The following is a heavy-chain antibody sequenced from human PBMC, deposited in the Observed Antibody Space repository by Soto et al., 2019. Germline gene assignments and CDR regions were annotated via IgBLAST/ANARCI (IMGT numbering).Heavy chain of an antibody. D-gene: IGHD2-15*01. J-gene: IGHJ4*02. CDR1: GASIGRSGYY. CDR2: IYYNGNT. CDR3: ARAVESRYFDY. Sequence: SETLSLTCTVSGASIGRSGYYWSWIRQHPGKGLEWIAYIYYNGNTYYTPSLKSRLTISRDTSKNQFSLNLSSVTAADTAVYFCARAVESRYFDYWGQGTLVTVSS. V-gene: IGHV4-31*03.